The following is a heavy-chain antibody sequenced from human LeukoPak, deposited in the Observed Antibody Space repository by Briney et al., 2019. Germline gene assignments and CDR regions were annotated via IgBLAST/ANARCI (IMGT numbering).Heavy chain of an antibody. Sequence: ASVKVSCKASGYTFTSYGISWVRQAPGQGLEWMGWISAYNGNTNYAQKLQGRVTMTTDTSTSTAYMELRSLRSDDTAVNYCARDPRQLLSAVSWFDPWGQGTLVTVSS. D-gene: IGHD2-2*01. V-gene: IGHV1-18*01. CDR1: GYTFTSYG. CDR3: ARDPRQLLSAVSWFDP. CDR2: ISAYNGNT. J-gene: IGHJ5*02.